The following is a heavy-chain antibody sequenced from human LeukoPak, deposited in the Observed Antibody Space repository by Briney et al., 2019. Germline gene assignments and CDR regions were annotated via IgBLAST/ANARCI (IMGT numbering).Heavy chain of an antibody. CDR3: ATHIVVVLAARDNWFDP. CDR1: GYTFTSYG. CDR2: ISAYNGNT. J-gene: IGHJ5*02. D-gene: IGHD2-15*01. Sequence: VASVKVSCKASGYTFTSYGISWVRQAPGQGLEWMGWISAYNGNTNYAQKFQGRVTMTEDTSTDTAYMELSSLRSEDTAVYYCATHIVVVLAARDNWFDPWGQGTLVTVSS. V-gene: IGHV1-18*01.